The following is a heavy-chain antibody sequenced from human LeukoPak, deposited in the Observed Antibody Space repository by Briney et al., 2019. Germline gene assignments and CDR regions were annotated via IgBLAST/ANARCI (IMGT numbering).Heavy chain of an antibody. CDR2: IIPIFGTS. D-gene: IGHD2-2*01. V-gene: IGHV1-69*13. CDR3: ARAPRRGYVHYYYYMDV. Sequence: ASVKVSCKASGGTFSSYTITWVRQPPGQGLEWMGGIIPIFGTSNYAHKFQGRLTITADESTSTAYMELSSLRSEDTAVYYCARAPRRGYVHYYYYMDVWGKGTTVTVSS. CDR1: GGTFSSYT. J-gene: IGHJ6*03.